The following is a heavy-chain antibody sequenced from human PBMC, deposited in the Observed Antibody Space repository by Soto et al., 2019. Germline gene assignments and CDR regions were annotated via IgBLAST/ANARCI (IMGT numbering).Heavy chain of an antibody. CDR2: INHSGST. Sequence: QVQLQQWGAGLLKPSETLSLTCAVYGGSFSGYYWSWIRQPPGKGLEWIGEINHSGSTNYNPSLKRRVPIAVDTSKNQFSLKLSSVTAADTAVYYCARLSARKYDYWGQGTLGTVSS. CDR1: GGSFSGYY. V-gene: IGHV4-34*01. J-gene: IGHJ4*02. CDR3: ARLSARKYDY.